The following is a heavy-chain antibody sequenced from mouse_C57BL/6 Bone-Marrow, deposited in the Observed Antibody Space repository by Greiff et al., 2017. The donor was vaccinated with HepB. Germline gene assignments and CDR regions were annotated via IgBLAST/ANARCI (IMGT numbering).Heavy chain of an antibody. D-gene: IGHD1-2*01. J-gene: IGHJ3*01. CDR2: IDPANGNT. CDR1: GFNIKNTY. CDR3: APLLRVGSWFAY. Sequence: EVKLVESVAELVRPGASVKLSCTASGFNIKNTYMHWVKQRPEQGLEWIGRIDPANGNTKYAPKFQGKATITADTSSNTAYLQLSSLTSEDTAIYYCAPLLRVGSWFAYWGQGTLVTVSA. V-gene: IGHV14-3*01.